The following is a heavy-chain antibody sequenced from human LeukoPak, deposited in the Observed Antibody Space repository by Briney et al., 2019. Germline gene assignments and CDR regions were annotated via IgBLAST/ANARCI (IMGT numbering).Heavy chain of an antibody. V-gene: IGHV3-21*01. CDR1: GFTFSSYS. CDR2: ISSSSSYI. CDR3: ARDPYSSSSGGT. D-gene: IGHD6-6*01. J-gene: IGHJ5*02. Sequence: AGGSLRLSCAASGFTFSSYSMNWVRQAPGKWLEWVSSISSSSSYIYYADSVKGRFTISRDNAKNSLYLQMNSLRAEDTAVYYCARDPYSSSSGGTWGQGTLVTVSS.